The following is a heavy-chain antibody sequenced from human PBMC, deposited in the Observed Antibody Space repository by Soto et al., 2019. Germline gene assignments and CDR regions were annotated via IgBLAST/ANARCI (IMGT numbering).Heavy chain of an antibody. D-gene: IGHD6-13*01. V-gene: IGHV3-9*01. J-gene: IGHJ6*02. Sequence: LRLSCAASGFTFDDYAMHWVRQAPGKGLEWVSGISWNSGSIGYADSVKGRFTISRDNAKNSLYLQMNSLRAEDTALYYCAKDIIPGSRYGMDVWGQGTTVTVSS. CDR2: ISWNSGSI. CDR1: GFTFDDYA. CDR3: AKDIIPGSRYGMDV.